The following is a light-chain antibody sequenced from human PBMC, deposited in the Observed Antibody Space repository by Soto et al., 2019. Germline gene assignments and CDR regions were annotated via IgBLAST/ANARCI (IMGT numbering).Light chain of an antibody. V-gene: IGKV1-27*01. CDR2: AAS. CDR3: QKYNSAPLT. Sequence: DIQMTQSPSSLSASIGDRITITCRASQDIRNSLAWYPQKPGKVPKLLIYAASTLQSGVPSRFSGSGSGTDFTLTISSLQPEDVATYSCQKYNSAPLTFGGGTKVEIK. J-gene: IGKJ4*01. CDR1: QDIRNS.